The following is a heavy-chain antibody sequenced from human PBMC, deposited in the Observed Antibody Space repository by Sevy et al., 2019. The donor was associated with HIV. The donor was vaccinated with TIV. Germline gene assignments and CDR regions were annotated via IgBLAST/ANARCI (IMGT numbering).Heavy chain of an antibody. J-gene: IGHJ4*02. V-gene: IGHV3-30-3*01. CDR3: ARGGHDYGDFYYFDY. CDR1: GFTFSSYA. D-gene: IGHD4-17*01. CDR2: LSYDGSKK. Sequence: GGSLRLSCAASGFTFSSYAMHWVRQAPGKGLEGGAVLSYDGSKKYYADSVKGRFTISRDNSKNTLYLQMNSLRAEDTAVYYCARGGHDYGDFYYFDYWGQGTLVTVSS.